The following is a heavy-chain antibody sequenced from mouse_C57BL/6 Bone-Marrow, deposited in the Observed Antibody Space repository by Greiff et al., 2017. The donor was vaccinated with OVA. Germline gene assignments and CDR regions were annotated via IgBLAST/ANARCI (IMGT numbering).Heavy chain of an antibody. CDR1: GYSITSGYD. D-gene: IGHD1-1*01. V-gene: IGHV3-1*01. J-gene: IGHJ1*03. CDR3: ARAVYYGSSYVSGYFDV. Sequence: VQLKESGPGMVKPSQSLSLTCTVTGYSITSGYDWHWIRHFPGNKLEWMGYISYSGSTNYNPSLKSRIPITHDKSKNHFFLKLNSVTTEDTATYYCARAVYYGSSYVSGYFDVWGTGTTVTVSS. CDR2: ISYSGST.